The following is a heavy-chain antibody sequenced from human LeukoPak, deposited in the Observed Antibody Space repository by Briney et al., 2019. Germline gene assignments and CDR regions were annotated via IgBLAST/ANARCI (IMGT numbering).Heavy chain of an antibody. CDR2: IATSSDYI. D-gene: IGHD3-10*01. CDR3: ARGRSITILRGVAISDGFDI. V-gene: IGHV3-21*06. CDR1: GFTFSTYA. J-gene: IGHJ3*02. Sequence: GGSLRLSCAASGFTFSTYAMSWVRQAPGKGVEGVSSIATSSDYIYYAGSLKGRFTISRDNAKNSLYLHMNSLRPDDTAVYYCARGRSITILRGVAISDGFDIWGQGTKVTAS.